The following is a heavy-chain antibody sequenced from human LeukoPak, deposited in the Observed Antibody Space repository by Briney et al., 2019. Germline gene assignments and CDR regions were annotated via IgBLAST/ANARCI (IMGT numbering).Heavy chain of an antibody. CDR1: GYTFSDFS. CDR3: AKDRALVATIRTNDY. V-gene: IGHV3-21*04. Sequence: GGSLTLSCAASGYTFSDFSVNWVRQAPGKGLEWVSSISVRSNYRYYADSVRGRFTISRDDARDSLFLQMNSLRAEDTAVYYCAKDRALVATIRTNDYWGQGTLVTASS. CDR2: ISVRSNYR. D-gene: IGHD5-12*01. J-gene: IGHJ4*02.